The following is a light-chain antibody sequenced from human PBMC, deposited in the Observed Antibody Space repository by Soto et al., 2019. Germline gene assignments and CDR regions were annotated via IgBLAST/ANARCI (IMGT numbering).Light chain of an antibody. Sequence: QPVLTQPPSASGTPGQRVTISCSGSSSNIGGNSVNWYQQLPGTAPKLHIYSNDQRPSGVPDRFSGSKSGTSASLAISGLQSEDEADYYCAAWDDSLNGVLFGGGTKLTVL. CDR3: AAWDDSLNGVL. CDR1: SSNIGGNS. J-gene: IGLJ2*01. CDR2: SND. V-gene: IGLV1-44*01.